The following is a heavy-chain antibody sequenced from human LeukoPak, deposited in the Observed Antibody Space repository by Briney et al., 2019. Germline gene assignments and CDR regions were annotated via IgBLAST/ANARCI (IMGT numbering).Heavy chain of an antibody. CDR3: ATTHGDFDWLMYY. Sequence: PGGSLRLSCAASGFTFSDYYMNWIRQAPGKGLEWVSYSSSAGTIYYADSVKGRFTISRDNAKNSLYLQMNSLRAEDTAVYYCATTHGDFDWLMYYWGQGTLVTVSS. CDR2: SSSAGTI. J-gene: IGHJ4*02. CDR1: GFTFSDYY. D-gene: IGHD3-9*01. V-gene: IGHV3-11*04.